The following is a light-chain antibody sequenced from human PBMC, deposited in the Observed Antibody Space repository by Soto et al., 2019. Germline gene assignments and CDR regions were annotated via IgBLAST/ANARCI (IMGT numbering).Light chain of an antibody. Sequence: EIGLTQSPGTLSLSPGERATLSCRASQSVSSSYLAWYQQKPGQAPRLLFYGASNRATGIPDRFSGSGSGTDFTLTISRLEPEDFAVYYCQQYGGSPGTFGQGTKVDNK. V-gene: IGKV3-20*01. CDR3: QQYGGSPGT. CDR2: GAS. CDR1: QSVSSSY. J-gene: IGKJ1*01.